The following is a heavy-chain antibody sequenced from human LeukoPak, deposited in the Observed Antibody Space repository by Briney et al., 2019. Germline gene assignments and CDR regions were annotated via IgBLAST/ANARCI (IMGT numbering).Heavy chain of an antibody. D-gene: IGHD3-9*01. V-gene: IGHV4-39*01. Sequence: SETLSLTCTVSGGSISSSSYYWGWIRQPPGKGLEWIGSIYYSGSTYYNPSLKSRVTISVDTSKNQFSLKLSSVTAADTAVYYCARTFDILTGYSVDYWGQGTLVTVSS. CDR2: IYYSGST. CDR1: GGSISSSSYY. J-gene: IGHJ4*02. CDR3: ARTFDILTGYSVDY.